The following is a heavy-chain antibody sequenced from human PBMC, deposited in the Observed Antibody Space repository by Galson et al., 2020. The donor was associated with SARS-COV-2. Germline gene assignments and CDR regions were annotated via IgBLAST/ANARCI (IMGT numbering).Heavy chain of an antibody. Sequence: SETLSLTCIVSGDSVTSRSYFWGWIRQPPGKGLEWIGSSHYSGKVSYTSSLKSRVSISVDTSKNQFSLRLNSVTAADTAVYYCARQSIAIELWLEGGDWFDPWGQGTLVTVSS. CDR3: ARQSIAIELWLEGGDWFDP. J-gene: IGHJ5*02. V-gene: IGHV4-39*01. CDR2: SHYSGKV. CDR1: GDSVTSRSYF. D-gene: IGHD5-18*01.